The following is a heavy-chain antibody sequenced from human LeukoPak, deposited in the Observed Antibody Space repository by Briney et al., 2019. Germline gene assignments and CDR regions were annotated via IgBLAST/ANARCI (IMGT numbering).Heavy chain of an antibody. CDR2: INRDGSRT. CDR1: RFTFSNHW. D-gene: IGHD5-18*01. J-gene: IGHJ4*02. Sequence: GGSLRLSCAASRFTFSNHWMYWVRQAPGKGLMWVSRINRDGSRTDYADSVKGRFTISRDDAKNTLYLQVNSLRAEDTAVYFCARGGSDTAMAHDYWGQGTLVTVSS. V-gene: IGHV3-74*01. CDR3: ARGGSDTAMAHDY.